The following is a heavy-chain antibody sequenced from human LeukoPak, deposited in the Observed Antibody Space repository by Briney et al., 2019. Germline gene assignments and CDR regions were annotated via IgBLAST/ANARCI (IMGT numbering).Heavy chain of an antibody. J-gene: IGHJ5*02. D-gene: IGHD3-10*01. CDR1: GGSISSYY. V-gene: IGHV4-59*12. Sequence: SETLSLTCTVSGGSISSYYWSWIRQPPGKGLEWIGYIYNSGSTNYNPSLKSRVTISVDTSKNQFSLKLSSVTAADTAVYYCARKILWFGELTWFDPWGQGTLVTVSS. CDR2: IYNSGST. CDR3: ARKILWFGELTWFDP.